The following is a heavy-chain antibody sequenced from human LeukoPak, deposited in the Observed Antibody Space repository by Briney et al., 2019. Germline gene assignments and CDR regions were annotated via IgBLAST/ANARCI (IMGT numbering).Heavy chain of an antibody. D-gene: IGHD2-8*02. J-gene: IGHJ4*02. V-gene: IGHV4-59*11. CDR3: ARDLPVVF. Sequence: SETLSLTCTVSGGSISSHYWSWFRQPPGKGLEWIGYIYYSGSTNYNPSLKSRVTMSIDMSKNQFSLKLSSVPAADTAVYYCARDLPVVFWGQGTLVTVSS. CDR2: IYYSGST. CDR1: GGSISSHY.